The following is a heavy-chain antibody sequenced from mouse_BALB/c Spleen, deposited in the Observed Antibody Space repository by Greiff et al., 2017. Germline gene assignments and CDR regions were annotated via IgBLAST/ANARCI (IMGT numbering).Heavy chain of an antibody. J-gene: IGHJ2*01. CDR3: ARGGIFDY. CDR1: GFYIKDYY. V-gene: IGHV14-1*02. CDR2: IDPENGNT. Sequence: EVKLVESGAELVRPGALVKLSCKASGFYIKDYYMHWVKQTPEQGLEWIGWIDPENGNTIYDPKFQGKASITADTTSNTAYLQLSSLTSEDTAVYYCARGGIFDYWGQGTTLTVSS.